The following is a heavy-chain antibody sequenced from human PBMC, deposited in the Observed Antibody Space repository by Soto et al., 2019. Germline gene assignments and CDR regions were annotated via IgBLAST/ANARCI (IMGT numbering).Heavy chain of an antibody. CDR3: ARTVLPYAFDI. V-gene: IGHV3-30-3*01. Sequence: PGGSLRLSCAASGFTFSSYAMHWVRQAPGKGLEWVAVISYDGSNKYYADSVKGRFTISGDNSKNTLYLQMNSLRAEDTAVYYCARTVLPYAFDIWGQGTMVTVSS. CDR2: ISYDGSNK. J-gene: IGHJ3*02. D-gene: IGHD3-10*01. CDR1: GFTFSSYA.